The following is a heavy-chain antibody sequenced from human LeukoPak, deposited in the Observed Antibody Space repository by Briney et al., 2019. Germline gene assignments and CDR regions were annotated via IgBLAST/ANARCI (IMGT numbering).Heavy chain of an antibody. Sequence: PGGSLRLSCAASGFTFSSYAMSWVRQAPGKGLEWVSAISGSGGSTYYADSVKGRFNISRDNSKNTLYLQMNSLRAEDTAVYYCAKDSSSSWYERWFDPWGQGTLVTVSS. CDR3: AKDSSSSWYERWFDP. D-gene: IGHD6-13*01. CDR2: ISGSGGST. CDR1: GFTFSSYA. V-gene: IGHV3-23*01. J-gene: IGHJ5*02.